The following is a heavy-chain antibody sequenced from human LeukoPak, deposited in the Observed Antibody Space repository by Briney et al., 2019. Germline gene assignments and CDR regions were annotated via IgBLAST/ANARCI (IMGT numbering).Heavy chain of an antibody. CDR2: ITSSSSYI. D-gene: IGHD2/OR15-2a*01. Sequence: GGSLRLSCAASGFTFSDYSMNWVRQAPGRGLEWVSSITSSSSYIYYGDSVKGRFTISRDNAKNSLYPQMNSLRAEDTAVYYCANQDSTEYSYYFDFWGQGTLVTVSS. CDR3: ANQDSTEYSYYFDF. V-gene: IGHV3-21*01. J-gene: IGHJ4*02. CDR1: GFTFSDYS.